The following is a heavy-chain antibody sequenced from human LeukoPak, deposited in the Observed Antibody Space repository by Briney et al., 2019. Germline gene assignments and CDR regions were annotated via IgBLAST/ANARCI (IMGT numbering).Heavy chain of an antibody. CDR3: AVAPGDY. J-gene: IGHJ4*02. CDR2: INPNTGDT. CDR1: GYTFTRYY. V-gene: IGHV1-2*02. Sequence: SVKVSCKASGYTFTRYYMHWVRQAPGQGLEGMGWINPNTGDTNYAQKLQGRVTKTRHTSITTVYMEISRLTSDDTALFYCAVAPGDYWGQGTLVTVSS. D-gene: IGHD2-21*01.